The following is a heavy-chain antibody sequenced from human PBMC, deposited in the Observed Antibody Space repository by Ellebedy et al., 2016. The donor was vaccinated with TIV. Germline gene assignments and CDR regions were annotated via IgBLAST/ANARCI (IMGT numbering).Heavy chain of an antibody. Sequence: AASVKVSCKASGYTFITYDLSWVRQAPGQGLEWMGWISAYNANTNYAQKLQGRVTMTTDTSTTTAYMELRSLKSDDTAVYSCVRDVPYGQGNRNWFEPWGQGTLVTVSS. CDR3: VRDVPYGQGNRNWFEP. CDR2: ISAYNANT. J-gene: IGHJ5*02. D-gene: IGHD3-10*01. V-gene: IGHV1-18*04. CDR1: GYTFITYD.